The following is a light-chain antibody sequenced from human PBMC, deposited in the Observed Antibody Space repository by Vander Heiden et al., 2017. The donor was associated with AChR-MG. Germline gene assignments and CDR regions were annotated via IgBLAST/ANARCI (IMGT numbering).Light chain of an antibody. V-gene: IGKV3-20*01. J-gene: IGKJ1*01. CDR1: WGVSSSY. CDR3: QHCCGAPGST. CDR2: GTS. Sequence: DIVLTQSPGTLSLPPGERATLFCRPSWGVSSSYLDWYQQKPCQAPRLLVYGTSTWAAGVPDRFSGTGYGTDFTLAINRRDPEDFAVYYCQHCCGAPGSTFGHEARVGIK.